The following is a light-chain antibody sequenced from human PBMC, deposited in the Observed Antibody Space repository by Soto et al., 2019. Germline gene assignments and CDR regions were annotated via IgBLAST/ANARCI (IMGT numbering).Light chain of an antibody. Sequence: QLTQSPSTLSASVGDRVTVTCRASQSISSWLAWYQQKPGKAPKLLIYKASTLKSGVPSRFSGSGSGTEFTLTISSLQPDDFATYYCQHYNSYSEAFGQGTKVDIK. CDR1: QSISSW. V-gene: IGKV1-5*03. CDR3: QHYNSYSEA. CDR2: KAS. J-gene: IGKJ1*01.